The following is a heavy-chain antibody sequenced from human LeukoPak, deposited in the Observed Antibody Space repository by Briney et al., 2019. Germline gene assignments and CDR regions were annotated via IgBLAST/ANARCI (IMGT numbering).Heavy chain of an antibody. CDR1: GFTFDDYA. CDR2: ISWNSGSI. D-gene: IGHD1-26*01. J-gene: IGHJ4*02. Sequence: PGRSLRLSCAASGFTFDDYAMHWVRQAPGKGLEWVSGISWNSGSIGYADSVKGRFTISRDNAKNSLYLQMNSLRAEDTALYYCAKDMEVGAIGGGFDYWGQGTLVTVSS. CDR3: AKDMEVGAIGGGFDY. V-gene: IGHV3-9*01.